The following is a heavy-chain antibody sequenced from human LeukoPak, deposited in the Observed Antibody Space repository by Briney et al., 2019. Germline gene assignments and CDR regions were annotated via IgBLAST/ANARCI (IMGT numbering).Heavy chain of an antibody. CDR1: GGSISSYY. V-gene: IGHV4-59*08. D-gene: IGHD6-19*01. Sequence: PSETLSLTCTVSGGSISSYYWSWIRQPPGKGLEWIGYIYYSGTTNSNPSLKSRVAISVDTSKNQFSLKLSSVTAADTAVYYCARHGDSSGWAHFDYWGQGTLVTVSS. CDR3: ARHGDSSGWAHFDY. CDR2: IYYSGTT. J-gene: IGHJ4*02.